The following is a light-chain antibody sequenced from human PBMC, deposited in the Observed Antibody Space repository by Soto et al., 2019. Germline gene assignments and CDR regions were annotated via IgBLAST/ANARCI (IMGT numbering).Light chain of an antibody. CDR3: QHYNSYSEA. CDR1: HTMSIL. J-gene: IGKJ1*01. CDR2: KAS. Sequence: IQMTQSPSTLSASVGDTVTVTCRAIHTMSILLAWCKQKPGKAPKLLIYKASTLKSGVPSRFSGSGSGTEFTLTISSLQPDDFATYYCQHYNSYSEAFGQGTKVDI. V-gene: IGKV1-5*03.